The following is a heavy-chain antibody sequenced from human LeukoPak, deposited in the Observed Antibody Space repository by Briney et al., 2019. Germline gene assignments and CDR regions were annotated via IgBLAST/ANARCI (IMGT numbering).Heavy chain of an antibody. J-gene: IGHJ4*02. V-gene: IGHV3-53*01. D-gene: IGHD7-27*01. CDR2: IYNDGTT. Sequence: GGSLRLFCSASGFTVITSFMSWVREAPGKGLEWVSVIYNDGTTYYADSVKGRFTISRDNPKNTLYLQMNALRAEDTAVYYCTKTGGPWDWGQGTLVTVSS. CDR1: GFTVITSF. CDR3: TKTGGPWD.